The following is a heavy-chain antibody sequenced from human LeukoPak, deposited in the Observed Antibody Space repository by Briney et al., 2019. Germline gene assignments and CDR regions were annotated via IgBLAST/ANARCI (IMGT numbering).Heavy chain of an antibody. Sequence: PSETLSLTSAVSGGSVSSGSYYWTWLRQPPVKGLEWIGCIYYTGSTNYNPSLKSRVTISADTSKNQFSLKLSSVTAAVTAVYYCARDEYYYDSRGYSYYFDYWGQGTLVTVSS. J-gene: IGHJ4*02. CDR3: ARDEYYYDSRGYSYYFDY. CDR1: GGSVSSGSYY. CDR2: IYYTGST. V-gene: IGHV4-61*01. D-gene: IGHD3-22*01.